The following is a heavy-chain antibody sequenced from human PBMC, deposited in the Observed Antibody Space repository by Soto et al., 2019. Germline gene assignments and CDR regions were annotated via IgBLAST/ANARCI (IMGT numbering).Heavy chain of an antibody. V-gene: IGHV3-7*05. CDR3: AREAYYYDSSGYYYPSDY. CDR2: IKQDGSEK. CDR1: GFTFSSYW. J-gene: IGHJ4*02. Sequence: GGSLRLSCAASGFTFSSYWMSWVRQAPGKGLEWVANIKQDGSEKYYVDSVKGRFTISRDNAKNSLYLQMNSLRAEDTAVYYCAREAYYYDSSGYYYPSDYWGQGTLVTVSS. D-gene: IGHD3-22*01.